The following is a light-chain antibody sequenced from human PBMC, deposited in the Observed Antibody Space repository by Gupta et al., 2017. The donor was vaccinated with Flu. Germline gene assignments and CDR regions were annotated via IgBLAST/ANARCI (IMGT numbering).Light chain of an antibody. V-gene: IGKV3-11*01. CDR1: QSVSSY. CDR3: QQRSNWPGT. Sequence: EIVLTQSPATLSLSPGERATLSCRASQSVSSYLAWYQQKPGQAPRLLIYDAFNRATGIPARFSGSGSGTDFTLTISSLEPEDFAVYYCQQRSNWPGTFGQGTKVEIK. J-gene: IGKJ1*01. CDR2: DAF.